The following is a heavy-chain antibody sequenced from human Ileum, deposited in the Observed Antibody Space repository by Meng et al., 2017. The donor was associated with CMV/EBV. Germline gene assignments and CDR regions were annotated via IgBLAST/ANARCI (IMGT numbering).Heavy chain of an antibody. V-gene: IGHV4-34*01. D-gene: IGHD3-3*01. CDR2: INHGGSS. Sequence: QEQLQQWAAGLLKPPETLSLMCAVYGGSFSDYHWSWIRQPPGKGLEWIGEINHGGSSNYNPSLKSRVTISVDRSRNQVSLKLTSVTAADTAVYYCARASPQRRFLSYWGQGTLVTVSS. CDR1: GGSFSDYH. CDR3: ARASPQRRFLSY. J-gene: IGHJ4*02.